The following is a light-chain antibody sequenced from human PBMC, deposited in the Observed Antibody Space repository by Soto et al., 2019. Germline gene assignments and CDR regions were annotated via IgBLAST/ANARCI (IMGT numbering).Light chain of an antibody. CDR1: SSNIGSNT. J-gene: IGLJ1*01. CDR2: SNN. Sequence: QSALTQPPSASGTPGQRGTISCSGSSSNIGSNTVNWYQQLPGTAPKLLIYSNNQRPSGVPDRFSGSKSGTSASLAISGLQSEDEADYYCAAWDDSLNGRVFGTGTKVTVL. V-gene: IGLV1-44*01. CDR3: AAWDDSLNGRV.